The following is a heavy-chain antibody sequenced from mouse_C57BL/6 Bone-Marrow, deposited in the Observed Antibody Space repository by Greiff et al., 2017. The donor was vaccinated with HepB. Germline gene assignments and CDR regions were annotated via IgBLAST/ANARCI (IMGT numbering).Heavy chain of an antibody. V-gene: IGHV1-59*01. CDR2: IDPSDSYT. J-gene: IGHJ2*01. D-gene: IGHD2-4*01. Sequence: QVQLQQPGAELVRPGTSVKLSCKASGYTFTSYWMHWVKQRPGQGLEWIGVIDPSDSYTNYNQKFKGKATLTVDTSSSTAYMQLSSLTSEDSAVYYCARGVYYDYDDGYWGQGTTLTVSS. CDR1: GYTFTSYW. CDR3: ARGVYYDYDDGY.